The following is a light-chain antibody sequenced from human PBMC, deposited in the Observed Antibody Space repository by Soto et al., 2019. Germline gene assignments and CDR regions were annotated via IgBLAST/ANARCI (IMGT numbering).Light chain of an antibody. J-gene: IGKJ3*01. CDR3: QQYNNWPFT. CDR1: QSVNSN. CDR2: GAS. V-gene: IGKV3-15*01. Sequence: VMTQAPATLSVSPGERATLSCRASQSVNSNLAWYQQKPGQAPRLLIYGASTRATGIPASFIGNGSGTEFTLTASSLQPEDFAVYYCQQYNNWPFTFGPGTKVDIK.